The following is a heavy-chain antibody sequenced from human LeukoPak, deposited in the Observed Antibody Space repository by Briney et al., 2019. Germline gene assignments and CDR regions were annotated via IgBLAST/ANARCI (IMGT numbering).Heavy chain of an antibody. J-gene: IGHJ3*02. CDR3: AKDLDIVGAIGGAFDI. CDR1: GFTFSSYA. CDR2: ISGSGGST. Sequence: PGGSLRLSCAASGFTFSSYAMSWVRQAPGKGLEWVSAISGSGGSTYYADSVKGRFTISRDNSKNTLYLQMNSLRAEDMAVYYCAKDLDIVGAIGGAFDIWGQGTMVTVSS. D-gene: IGHD1-26*01. V-gene: IGHV3-23*01.